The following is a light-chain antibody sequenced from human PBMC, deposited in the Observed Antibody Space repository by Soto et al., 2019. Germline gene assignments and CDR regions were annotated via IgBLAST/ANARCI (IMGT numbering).Light chain of an antibody. CDR3: QQRGNWPRT. CDR1: QSVSSY. CDR2: DAS. V-gene: IGKV3-11*01. Sequence: EIVLTQSPATLSLSPGERATLSCRASQSVSSYLAWYQQKPGQAPRLLIYDASNRATGIPVRFSGSGSGTDFTLTISSLEPEDFAVYYCQQRGNWPRTFGQGTKLEIK. J-gene: IGKJ2*01.